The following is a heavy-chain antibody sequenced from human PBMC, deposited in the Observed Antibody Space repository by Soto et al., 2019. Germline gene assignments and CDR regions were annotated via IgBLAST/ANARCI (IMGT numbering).Heavy chain of an antibody. V-gene: IGHV3-23*01. CDR1: GFTFSSYA. J-gene: IGHJ4*02. CDR2: ISGSGGST. D-gene: IGHD2-21*02. Sequence: EVQLLESGGGLVQPGGSLRLSCAASGFTFSSYAMSWVRQAPGKGLEWVSAISGSGGSTYYADSVKGRFTISRDNSKNTLYLQRNSLRAEDTAGYYCAKGGTGHIGVVTVWYWGQGTLVTVSS. CDR3: AKGGTGHIGVVTVWY.